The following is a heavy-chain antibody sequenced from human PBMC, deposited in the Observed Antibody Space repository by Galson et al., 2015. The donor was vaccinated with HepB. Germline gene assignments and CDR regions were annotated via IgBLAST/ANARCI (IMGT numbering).Heavy chain of an antibody. CDR1: RFTFSTYW. V-gene: IGHV3-7*03. Sequence: SLRLSCAASRFTFSTYWMHWVRQAPGKGLGWVASIKPDGTVQVYVDSVKGRFTISRDNAKNSLSLQMNSLRVEDTAVYYCARDRDGGWSYDYWGQGTLVTVSS. J-gene: IGHJ4*02. CDR3: ARDRDGGWSYDY. CDR2: IKPDGTVQ. D-gene: IGHD6-19*01.